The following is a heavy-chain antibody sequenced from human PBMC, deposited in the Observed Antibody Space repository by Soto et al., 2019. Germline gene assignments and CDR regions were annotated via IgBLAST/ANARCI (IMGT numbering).Heavy chain of an antibody. CDR3: ASVAGTGP. D-gene: IGHD6-19*01. V-gene: IGHV4-34*01. Sequence: AETLSLTCAVYGGSFSGYYWSWVRQPPGKGLEWIGEINHSGRTNYNPSLKSRVTISVDTSKNQFSLKLSSVTAADTAVYYCASVAGTGPWGQGTLVTVSS. J-gene: IGHJ5*02. CDR2: INHSGRT. CDR1: GGSFSGYY.